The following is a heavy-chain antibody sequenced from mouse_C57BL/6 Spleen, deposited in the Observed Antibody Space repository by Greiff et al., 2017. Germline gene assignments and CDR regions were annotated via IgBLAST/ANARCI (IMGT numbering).Heavy chain of an antibody. Sequence: VQLQQSGPELVKPGASVKIPCKASGYTFTDYNMDWVKQSHGKSLEWIGDINPNNGGTIYNQKFKGKATLTVDKSSSTAYMELRSLTSEDTSVYSCARWDEPGFSYWGQGTLVTVSA. CDR1: GYTFTDYN. V-gene: IGHV1-18*01. D-gene: IGHD4-1*01. CDR3: ARWDEPGFSY. CDR2: INPNNGGT. J-gene: IGHJ3*01.